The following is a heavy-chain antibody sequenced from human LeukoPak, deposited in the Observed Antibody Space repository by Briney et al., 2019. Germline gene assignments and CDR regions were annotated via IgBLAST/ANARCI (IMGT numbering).Heavy chain of an antibody. V-gene: IGHV4-59*08. Sequence: SETLSLTCTVSGGSISSYYWSWIRQPPGKGLEWIGYIYYSGSTNYNPSLKSRVTISVDTSKNQFSLKLSSVTAAHTAVYYCARAIVVVPAALFDYWGQGTLVTVSS. D-gene: IGHD2-2*01. CDR2: IYYSGST. J-gene: IGHJ4*02. CDR3: ARAIVVVPAALFDY. CDR1: GGSISSYY.